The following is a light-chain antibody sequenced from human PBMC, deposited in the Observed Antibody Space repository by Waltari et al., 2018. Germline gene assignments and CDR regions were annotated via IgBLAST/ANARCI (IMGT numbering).Light chain of an antibody. J-gene: IGLJ3*02. V-gene: IGLV4-69*01. CDR2: VNSDGSH. Sequence: QLVLTQLPSASASLGASVKLTCTLSSGHSSNIIAWLQQQPEKGPRYLMKVNSDGSHSKAGEIPDRFSGSSSGAERYLTISSVQSEDEADYYCQTGGHGTWVFGGGTTLTVL. CDR3: QTGGHGTWV. CDR1: SGHSSNI.